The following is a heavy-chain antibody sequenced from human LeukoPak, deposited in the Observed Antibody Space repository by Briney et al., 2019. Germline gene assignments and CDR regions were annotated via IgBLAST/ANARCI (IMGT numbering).Heavy chain of an antibody. V-gene: IGHV3-48*03. Sequence: PGGSLRLSCAASGFTFSNYEMNWVRQAPGKGLEWVSYISAIDSTTYYADSVKGRFTISRDNAKNSLYLQMNSLRVEDTAVYYCARDANLKNTYYDFWRDYYYYMDVWGKGTTVTVSS. CDR2: ISAIDSTT. CDR1: GFTFSNYE. CDR3: ARDANLKNTYYDFWRDYYYYMDV. D-gene: IGHD3-3*01. J-gene: IGHJ6*03.